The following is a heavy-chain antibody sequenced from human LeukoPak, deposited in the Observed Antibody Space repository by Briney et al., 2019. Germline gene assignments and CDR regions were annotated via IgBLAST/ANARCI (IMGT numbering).Heavy chain of an antibody. V-gene: IGHV3-21*04. Sequence: GGSLRLSCAASGFTFSSFTMNWVRQAPGKGLEWVSTISSRSDYIYYADSVKGRFTISRDNSKNTLYLQMNSLRAEDTAVYYCAKDFLPAGYWGQGTLVTVSS. CDR3: AKDFLPAGY. CDR1: GFTFSSFT. J-gene: IGHJ4*02. CDR2: ISSRSDYI.